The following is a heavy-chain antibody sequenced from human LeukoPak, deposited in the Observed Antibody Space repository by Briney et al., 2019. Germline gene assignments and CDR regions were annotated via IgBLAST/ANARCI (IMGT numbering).Heavy chain of an antibody. CDR2: ISAYNGNT. CDR3: ARDSVAVSDTVDY. V-gene: IGHV1-18*01. Sequence: ASVKVSCKASGYSFTSFSITWVRQAPGQGLEWMGWISAYNGNTNYAQKLQGRVTMTTDTSTSTAYMELRTLRSDDTAVYYCARDSVAVSDTVDYWGRGTLVTVSS. D-gene: IGHD6-19*01. J-gene: IGHJ4*02. CDR1: GYSFTSFS.